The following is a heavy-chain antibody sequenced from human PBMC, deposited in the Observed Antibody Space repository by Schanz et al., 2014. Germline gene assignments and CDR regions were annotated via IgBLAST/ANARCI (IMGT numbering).Heavy chain of an antibody. CDR1: GYTFTAYG. CDR2: ISAQTGDT. D-gene: IGHD3-10*01. V-gene: IGHV1-18*01. J-gene: IGHJ4*02. CDR3: GRGFSRSYIDF. Sequence: QVQLVQSGPEVEKPGASAKVSCQTSGYTFTAYGINWVRQAPGQGLEWIGWISAQTGDTRYAQKMQGRVTMTRDVSSTTAFLELSSLRSDDTAVYYCGRGFSRSYIDFWGQGTLITVSS.